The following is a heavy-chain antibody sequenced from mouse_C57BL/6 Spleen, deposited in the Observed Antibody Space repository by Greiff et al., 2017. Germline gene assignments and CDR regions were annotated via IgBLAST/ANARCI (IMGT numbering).Heavy chain of an antibody. CDR2: IYPRSGNT. D-gene: IGHD2-3*01. Sequence: SGAELARPGASVKLSCKASGYTFTSYGISWVKQRTGQGLEWIGEIYPRSGNTYYNEKFKGKATLTADKSSSTAYMELRSLTSEDSAVYFCARGGDGYYDYFDYWGQGTTLTVSS. CDR3: ARGGDGYYDYFDY. V-gene: IGHV1-81*01. CDR1: GYTFTSYG. J-gene: IGHJ2*01.